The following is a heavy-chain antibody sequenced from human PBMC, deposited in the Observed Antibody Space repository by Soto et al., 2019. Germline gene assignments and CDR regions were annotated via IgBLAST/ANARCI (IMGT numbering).Heavy chain of an antibody. CDR1: GFTFSTYA. CDR2: ITGSGGRT. D-gene: IGHD3-3*01. V-gene: IGHV3-23*01. CDR3: AKLRRDDFWSGPPLVFDY. J-gene: IGHJ4*02. Sequence: PGGSLRLSCGASGFTFSTYAMTWVRQAPGKGLEWVSAITGSGGRTNYADSVKGRFTISRDNSKNTLYLQMNSLRAEDTAVYYCAKLRRDDFWSGPPLVFDYWGQGTLVTVSS.